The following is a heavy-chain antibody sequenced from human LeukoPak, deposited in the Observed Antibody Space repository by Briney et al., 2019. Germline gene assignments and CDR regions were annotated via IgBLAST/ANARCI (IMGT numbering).Heavy chain of an antibody. J-gene: IGHJ5*02. CDR3: SREGVAPTTDGSGRILGGWLDP. Sequence: GASVKVSCKASGGYYMHWVRQAPGQGLEWMGWIDPNSGDTTYAKKFQGRVTMTRDTSVGTVFMDLNSLRYDDTAVYFCSREGVAPTTDGSGRILGGWLDPWGQGTLVTVSS. CDR2: IDPNSGDT. V-gene: IGHV1-2*02. CDR1: GGYY. D-gene: IGHD3-10*01.